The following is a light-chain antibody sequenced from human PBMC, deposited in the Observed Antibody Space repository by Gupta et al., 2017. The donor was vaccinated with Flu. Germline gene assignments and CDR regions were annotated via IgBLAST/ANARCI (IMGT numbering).Light chain of an antibody. J-gene: IGKJ1*01. V-gene: IGKV3-20*01. CDR1: QSLSSSQ. CDR3: QPYGSSRT. CDR2: GAS. Sequence: EIVLTQSPGTLSLSPGERAALSCRASQSLSSSQLAWYQQKPGQAPRLLIYGASRRATGIPDRFSGGGSGTDFILTISRLEPEDFAAYYCQPYGSSRTFGQGTKVEIK.